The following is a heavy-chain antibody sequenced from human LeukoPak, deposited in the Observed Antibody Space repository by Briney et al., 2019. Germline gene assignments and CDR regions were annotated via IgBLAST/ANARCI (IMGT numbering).Heavy chain of an antibody. V-gene: IGHV3-23*01. CDR3: VKDLGRYRDNCFDY. D-gene: IGHD1-26*01. CDR1: GFTFSSYA. J-gene: IGHJ4*02. Sequence: PGGSLRLSCAASGFTFSSYAMSWARQAPEKGLEWVSTISGSGGGTYYADSVKGRFTISRDDSKNTLYLQMNSLRAEDTAVYYCVKDLGRYRDNCFDYWGQGTLVTVSS. CDR2: ISGSGGGT.